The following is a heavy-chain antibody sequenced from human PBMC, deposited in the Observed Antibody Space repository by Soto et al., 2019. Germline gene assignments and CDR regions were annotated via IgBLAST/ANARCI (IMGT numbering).Heavy chain of an antibody. CDR2: IIPIFGTA. CDR1: GYTFTSYA. Sequence: ASVKVSCKASGYTFTSYAISWVRQAPGQGLEWMGGIIPIFGTANYAQKFQGRVTITADESTSTAYMELSSLRSEDTAVYYCARDQDYYGSGSYWSYYYGMDVWGQGTTVTVSS. V-gene: IGHV1-69*13. CDR3: ARDQDYYGSGSYWSYYYGMDV. J-gene: IGHJ6*02. D-gene: IGHD3-10*01.